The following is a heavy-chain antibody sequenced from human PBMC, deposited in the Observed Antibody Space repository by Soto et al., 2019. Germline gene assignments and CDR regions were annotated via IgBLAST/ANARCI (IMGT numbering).Heavy chain of an antibody. V-gene: IGHV4-4*07. CDR1: GASMNSYH. Sequence: QVQLQASGPGLVKPSETLYLTCTVSGASMNSYHWSWIRQPAGKGLEWIGHIHSSGSTNYNPYLKSRVTMSVDTSKNQFSLRLMSLTAADTAVYYCARDQGVSAAGITWCDPWGQGSLVTVSS. J-gene: IGHJ5*02. CDR2: IHSSGST. CDR3: ARDQGVSAAGITWCDP. D-gene: IGHD6-13*01.